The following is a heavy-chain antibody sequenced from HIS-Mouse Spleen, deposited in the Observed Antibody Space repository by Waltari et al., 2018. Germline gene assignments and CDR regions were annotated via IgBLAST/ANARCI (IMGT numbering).Heavy chain of an antibody. D-gene: IGHD6-13*01. CDR1: GGSISSSSYY. J-gene: IGHJ2*01. V-gene: IGHV4-39*07. CDR2: IYSRGST. Sequence: QLQLQESGPVLVKPSETLSLTCTVSGGSISSSSYYWGWIRQPPGNGREWIGSIYSRGSTYYNPSLKSRVTISVDTSKNQFSMKLRSVTAADTAVYYCAREIPYSSSWYDWYFDLWGRGTLVTVSS. CDR3: AREIPYSSSWYDWYFDL.